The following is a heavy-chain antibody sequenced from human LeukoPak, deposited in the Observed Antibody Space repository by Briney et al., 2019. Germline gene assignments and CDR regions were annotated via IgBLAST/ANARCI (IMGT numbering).Heavy chain of an antibody. J-gene: IGHJ5*02. CDR1: SDSISSSSYY. Sequence: PSETLSLTCTVSSDSISSSSYYWGWIRQPPGKGLEWIGSIYYSGSTYYNPSLKSRVTISVDTSKNQFSLKLSSVTAADTAVYYCARQFISSSGWYRSSCWFDPWGQGTLVTVSS. D-gene: IGHD6-19*01. CDR3: ARQFISSSGWYRSSCWFDP. CDR2: IYYSGST. V-gene: IGHV4-39*01.